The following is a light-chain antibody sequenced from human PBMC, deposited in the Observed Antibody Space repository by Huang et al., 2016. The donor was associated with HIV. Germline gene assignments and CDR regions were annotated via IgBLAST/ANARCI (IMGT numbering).Light chain of an antibody. CDR2: LGS. Sequence: DIVMTQSPLSLSVTPGEPASISFRSSQSLLHSTGHNYLDWYLQKPGQSPQLLIYLGSNRASGVPDRFSGSGSGTDFTLKISRVEAEDVGIYYCMQALQSPPGFGGGTKVEIK. J-gene: IGKJ4*01. CDR1: QSLLHSTGHNY. CDR3: MQALQSPPG. V-gene: IGKV2-28*01.